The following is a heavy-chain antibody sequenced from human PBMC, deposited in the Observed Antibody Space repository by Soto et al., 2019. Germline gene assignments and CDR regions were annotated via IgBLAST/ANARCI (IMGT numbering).Heavy chain of an antibody. CDR1: GFTFSSYA. CDR3: ANTYSDYRGDY. CDR2: ISGSGGTA. J-gene: IGHJ4*02. Sequence: EVQLLESGGGLVQPGGSLRLSCAASGFTFSSYAMSWVRQAPGKGLDWVSTISGSGGTAYYADSVKGRFTISRDNSKNTLYLHMSSLRAEDTAVYYCANTYSDYRGDYWGQGTLVTVSS. V-gene: IGHV3-23*01. D-gene: IGHD4-17*01.